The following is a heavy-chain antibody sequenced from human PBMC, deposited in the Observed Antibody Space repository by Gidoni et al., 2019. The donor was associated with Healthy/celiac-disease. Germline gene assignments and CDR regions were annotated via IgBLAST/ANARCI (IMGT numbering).Heavy chain of an antibody. CDR2: IKSKTDGGTT. D-gene: IGHD3-10*01. V-gene: IGHV3-15*01. Sequence: EVQLVESGGGLVKPGGSLRLSCAASGFPFSNAWMSWVRQAPGKGLEWVGRIKSKTDGGTTDYAAPVKGRFTISRDDSKNTLYLQMNSLKTEDTAVYYCTTEPYGSGSYYYYFDYWGQGTLVTVSS. J-gene: IGHJ4*02. CDR1: GFPFSNAW. CDR3: TTEPYGSGSYYYYFDY.